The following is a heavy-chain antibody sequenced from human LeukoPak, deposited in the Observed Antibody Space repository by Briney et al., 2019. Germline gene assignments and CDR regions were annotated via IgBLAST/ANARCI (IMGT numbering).Heavy chain of an antibody. Sequence: ASVKVSCKASGYTFTSYYMHWVRQAPGQGLEWMGWINPNSGGTNYAQKFQGRVTMTRDTSISTAYMELSRLRSDDTAVYYCARDLPPMATRRGYYYYYYMDVWGKGTTVTVSS. CDR1: GYTFTSYY. CDR2: INPNSGGT. D-gene: IGHD5-12*01. CDR3: ARDLPPMATRRGYYYYYYMDV. V-gene: IGHV1-2*02. J-gene: IGHJ6*03.